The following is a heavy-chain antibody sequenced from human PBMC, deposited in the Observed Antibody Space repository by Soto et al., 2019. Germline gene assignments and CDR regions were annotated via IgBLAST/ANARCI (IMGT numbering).Heavy chain of an antibody. D-gene: IGHD6-19*01. CDR1: GYTFSSYD. J-gene: IGHJ4*02. Sequence: QVQLVQSGAEVKKPGASVKVSCKASGYTFSSYDINWVRQATGQGLEWMGWLNANIGDTGYAQKFQGRVTLTRNTSTNTAYIELSSLPSDDTAVYYCATSGDGWYLYCCQGTLVTVSS. V-gene: IGHV1-8*01. CDR3: ATSGDGWYLY. CDR2: LNANIGDT.